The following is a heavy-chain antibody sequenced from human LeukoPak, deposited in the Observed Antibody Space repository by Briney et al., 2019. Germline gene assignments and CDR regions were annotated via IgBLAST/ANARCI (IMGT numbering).Heavy chain of an antibody. CDR3: ARGTGYSYGYEPDY. J-gene: IGHJ4*02. CDR2: ISYDGSNK. Sequence: PGRSLRLSCAASGFTFSSYAMHWVRQAPGKGLGWVAVISYDGSNKYYADSVKGRFTISRDNSKNTLYLQMNSLRAEDTAVYYCARGTGYSYGYEPDYWGQGTLVTVSS. D-gene: IGHD5-18*01. V-gene: IGHV3-30-3*01. CDR1: GFTFSSYA.